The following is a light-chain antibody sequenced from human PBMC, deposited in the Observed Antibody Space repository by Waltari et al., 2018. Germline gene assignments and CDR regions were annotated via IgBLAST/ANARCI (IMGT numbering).Light chain of an antibody. V-gene: IGKV3-15*01. Sequence: EIVMTQSPATLSVSPGERATLSCRASRSVSSNLAWYQQKPGQAPRLLIYGASTRATGIPARCSGSGSGTEFTLTISSMQSEDFAVYYCQQYNNWPRTFGQGTKLEIK. CDR1: RSVSSN. J-gene: IGKJ2*01. CDR3: QQYNNWPRT. CDR2: GAS.